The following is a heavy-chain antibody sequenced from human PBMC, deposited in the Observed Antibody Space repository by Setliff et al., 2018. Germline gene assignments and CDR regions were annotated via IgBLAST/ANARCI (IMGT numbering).Heavy chain of an antibody. D-gene: IGHD6-6*01. J-gene: IGHJ4*02. Sequence: PSETLSLTCAAYGGTFSDYHWTWIRQSPEKGLEWIGEINHRGSTNYNPSLKSRDTISIDTSKDQFSLKLISMTAADTAVYYCARGRNIAARLLDSWGQGTLVTVSS. V-gene: IGHV4-34*01. CDR1: GGTFSDYH. CDR2: INHRGST. CDR3: ARGRNIAARLLDS.